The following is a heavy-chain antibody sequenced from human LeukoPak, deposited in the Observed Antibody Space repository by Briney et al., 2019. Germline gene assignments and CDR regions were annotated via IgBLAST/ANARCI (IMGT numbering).Heavy chain of an antibody. Sequence: GGSLRLSCAASGFTFSNYAMSWVRQAPGKGLEWVSTISGSGGSTFYADSVKGRFTISRDNSRNTLYLQMNSLRAEDTPIYYCAKDDYSYYAMDVWGRGTTVTVSS. V-gene: IGHV3-23*01. J-gene: IGHJ6*02. CDR2: ISGSGGST. CDR3: AKDDYSYYAMDV. CDR1: GFTFSNYA.